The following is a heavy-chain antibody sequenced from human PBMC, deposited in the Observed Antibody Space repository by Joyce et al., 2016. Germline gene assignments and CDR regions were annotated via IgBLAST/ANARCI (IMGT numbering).Heavy chain of an antibody. Sequence: EVQLLESGGGLVQPGGSLRLSCAASGFTFRGVAMSWVRQAPGEGLKWVSAISGSGGKTHYADSAKGRFTISRDNSKNTLYLQMNALRAEDTAVYYCANGVTGYSSGYDDYWGQGTLVTVSS. CDR3: ANGVTGYSSGYDDY. V-gene: IGHV3-23*01. D-gene: IGHD6-19*01. CDR2: ISGSGGKT. J-gene: IGHJ4*02. CDR1: GFTFRGVA.